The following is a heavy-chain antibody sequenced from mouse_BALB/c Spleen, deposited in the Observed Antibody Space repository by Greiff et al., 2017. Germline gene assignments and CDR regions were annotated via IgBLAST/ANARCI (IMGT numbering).Heavy chain of an antibody. CDR1: GFTFSSYG. CDR3: ARHRDEDYFDY. D-gene: IGHD3-3*01. CDR2: ISSGGSYT. V-gene: IGHV5-6*01. Sequence: DVHLVESGGDLVKPGGSLKLSCAASGFTFSSYGMSWVRQTPDKRLEWVATISSGGSYTYYPDSVKGRFTISRDNAKNTLYLQMSSLKSEDTAMYYCARHRDEDYFDYWGQGTTLTVSS. J-gene: IGHJ2*01.